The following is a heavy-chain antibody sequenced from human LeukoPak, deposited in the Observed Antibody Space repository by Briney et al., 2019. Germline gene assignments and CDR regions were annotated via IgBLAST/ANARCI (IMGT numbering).Heavy chain of an antibody. J-gene: IGHJ5*02. CDR1: GFTFSSYA. CDR3: ARARLLRYYDWLLYHSNWFDP. D-gene: IGHD3-9*01. Sequence: GRSLRLSCAASGFTFSSYAMHWVRQAPGKGLEWVAVISYDGSNKYYADSVKGRFTISRDNSKNTLYLQMNSLRAEDTAVYYCARARLLRYYDWLLYHSNWFDPWGQGTLVTVSS. CDR2: ISYDGSNK. V-gene: IGHV3-30*04.